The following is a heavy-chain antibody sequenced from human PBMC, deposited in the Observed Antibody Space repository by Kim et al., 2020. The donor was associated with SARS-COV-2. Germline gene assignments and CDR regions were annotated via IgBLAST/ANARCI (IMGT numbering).Heavy chain of an antibody. J-gene: IGHJ4*02. CDR1: GGSISSSSYY. V-gene: IGHV4-39*01. CDR2: IYYSGST. CDR3: ARHGTTYDSSGPLGY. D-gene: IGHD3-22*01. Sequence: SETLSLTCTVSGGSISSSSYYWGWIRQPPGKGLEWIGSIYYSGSTYYNPSLKSRVTISVDTSTRQFSLKLSSVTAADTAVYYCARHGTTYDSSGPLGYWGQGTLVTVSS.